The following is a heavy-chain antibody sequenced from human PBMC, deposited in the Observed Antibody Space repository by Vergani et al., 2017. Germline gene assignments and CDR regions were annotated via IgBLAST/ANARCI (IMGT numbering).Heavy chain of an antibody. V-gene: IGHV6-1*01. Sequence: QVQLQQSGPGLVKPSQTLSLTCAISGDSVSSNSAAWNWIRQSPSRGLEWLGRTYYRSKWYNDYAVSVKSRITINPDTSKNQFSLQLNSVTPEDTAVYYCARARWYCSSTSCYTRWFDPWGQGTLVTVSS. CDR2: TYYRSKWYN. J-gene: IGHJ5*02. D-gene: IGHD2-2*02. CDR1: GDSVSSNSAA. CDR3: ARARWYCSSTSCYTRWFDP.